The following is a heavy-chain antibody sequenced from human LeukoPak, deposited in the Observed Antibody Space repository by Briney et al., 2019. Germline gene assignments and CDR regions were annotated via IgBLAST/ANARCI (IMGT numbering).Heavy chain of an antibody. V-gene: IGHV1-69*05. J-gene: IGHJ3*02. Sequence: SVKVSCKASGGTFSSYAISLVRQAPGQGLEWMGRIIPIFGTANYAQKFQGRVTITTDESTSTAYMELSSLRSEDTAVYYCARDLYYYYDSSGSFLNAFDIWGQGTMVTVSS. CDR2: IIPIFGTA. D-gene: IGHD3-22*01. CDR3: ARDLYYYYDSSGSFLNAFDI. CDR1: GGTFSSYA.